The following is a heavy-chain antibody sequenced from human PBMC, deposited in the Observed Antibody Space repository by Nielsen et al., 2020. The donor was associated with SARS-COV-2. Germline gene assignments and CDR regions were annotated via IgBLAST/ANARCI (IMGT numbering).Heavy chain of an antibody. V-gene: IGHV4-31*03. Sequence: SETLSLTCTVSGGSISIVGYYWSWIRQHPGKGLEWTGYTYYSGSAQYNPSLESRVSMSVDTSNNYFSLSLTSVTAADTAVYYCARVDYGDYGAGMWFDSWGQGILVTVSS. CDR1: GGSISIVGYY. CDR2: TYYSGSA. D-gene: IGHD4-17*01. J-gene: IGHJ5*01. CDR3: ARVDYGDYGAGMWFDS.